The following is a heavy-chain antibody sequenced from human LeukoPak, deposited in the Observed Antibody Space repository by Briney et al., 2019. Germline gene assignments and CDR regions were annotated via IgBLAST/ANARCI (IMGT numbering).Heavy chain of an antibody. J-gene: IGHJ3*02. CDR1: GGTFSSYA. V-gene: IGHV1-69*04. CDR2: IIPILGIA. D-gene: IGHD3-22*01. Sequence: SVKVSCKASGGTFSSYAISWVRQAPVQGLEWMGRIIPILGIANYAQKFQGRVTITADKSTSTAYMELSSLRSEDTAVYYCARDASGDSSGSDAFDIWGQGTMLTVSS. CDR3: ARDASGDSSGSDAFDI.